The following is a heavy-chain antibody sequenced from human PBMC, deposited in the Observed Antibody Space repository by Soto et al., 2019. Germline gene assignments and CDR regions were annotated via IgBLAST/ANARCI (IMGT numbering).Heavy chain of an antibody. CDR1: QFPFSRYW. D-gene: IGHD6-13*01. CDR2: ISSNSAYI. CDR3: TRDASRDSSARGWFDP. J-gene: IGHJ5*02. V-gene: IGHV3-21*01. Sequence: PGGSLRLSCVVSQFPFSRYWMNWVRQAPGKGLEWVSTISSNSAYIYYTDALRGRFTISRDNAKNSLHLQMNSLRAEDTAVYYCTRDASRDSSARGWFDPWGPGTLVTVSS.